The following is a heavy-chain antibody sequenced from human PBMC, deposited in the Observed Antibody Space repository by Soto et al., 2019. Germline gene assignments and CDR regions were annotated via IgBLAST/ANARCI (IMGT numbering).Heavy chain of an antibody. CDR2: IYPGDSDA. Sequence: PGESLKISCKASGYTFTSYWIGWVRQMPGKGLEWMGFIYPGDSDARYSPSFEGQVTISVDKSINTAYLRWNSLKASDTAIYYCARQPDYNILTGYLYYFDYWGQGTRVTVSS. CDR3: ARQPDYNILTGYLYYFDY. V-gene: IGHV5-51*01. J-gene: IGHJ4*02. D-gene: IGHD3-9*01. CDR1: GYTFTSYW.